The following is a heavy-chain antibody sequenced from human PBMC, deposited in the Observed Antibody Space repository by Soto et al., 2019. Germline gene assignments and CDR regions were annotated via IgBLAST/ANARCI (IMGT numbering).Heavy chain of an antibody. CDR3: AKPLLGYDYSNYVFDY. D-gene: IGHD4-4*01. J-gene: IGHJ4*02. Sequence: PGGSLRLSCAASGFTFSSYAISWVRQAPGKGLEWVSAISGSGGSTYYADSVKGRFTISRDNSKNTLYLQMNSLRAEDTAVYYCAKPLLGYDYSNYVFDYWGQGTLVTVSS. CDR1: GFTFSSYA. V-gene: IGHV3-23*01. CDR2: ISGSGGST.